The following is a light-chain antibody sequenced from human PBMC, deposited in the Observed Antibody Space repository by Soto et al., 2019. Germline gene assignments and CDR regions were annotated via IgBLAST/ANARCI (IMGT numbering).Light chain of an antibody. V-gene: IGKV3-15*01. CDR2: GAS. CDR3: QQYNNWPPWT. Sequence: ELVMTQSPATLSVSPGERATLSCRASQSVSSNLAWYQQKPGQAPRLLIYGASTSATGIAARLSGSGSGTEFTLTISSLQSEDFVVYFCQQYNNWPPWTFGQGTKVDIK. CDR1: QSVSSN. J-gene: IGKJ1*01.